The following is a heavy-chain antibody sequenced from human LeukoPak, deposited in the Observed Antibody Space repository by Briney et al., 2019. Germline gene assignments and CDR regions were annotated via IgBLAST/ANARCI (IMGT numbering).Heavy chain of an antibody. CDR1: GFTVSNNY. V-gene: IGHV3-53*01. CDR3: AFTRSGYFDY. CDR2: IYSGGST. Sequence: GGSLRLSCAASGFTVSNNYMSWVRQAPGEGLEWVSVIYSGGSTYYADSVKGRFTISRDNSKNTLYLQMNSLRAEDTAVYYCAFTRSGYFDYWGQGTLVTVSS. J-gene: IGHJ4*02. D-gene: IGHD2-15*01.